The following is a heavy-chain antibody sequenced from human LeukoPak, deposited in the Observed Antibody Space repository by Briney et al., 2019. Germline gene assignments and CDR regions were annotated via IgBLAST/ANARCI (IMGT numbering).Heavy chain of an antibody. CDR2: IYSGGST. V-gene: IGHV3-53*01. D-gene: IGHD6-19*01. Sequence: GGSLRLSCAASGFTVSSNYMSWVRQAPEKGLEWVSVIYSGGSTYYADSVKGRFTISRDNSKNTLYLQMNSLRAEDTAVYYCARDMGSSGWSRYYYYGMDVWGQGTTVTVSS. CDR3: ARDMGSSGWSRYYYYGMDV. J-gene: IGHJ6*02. CDR1: GFTVSSNY.